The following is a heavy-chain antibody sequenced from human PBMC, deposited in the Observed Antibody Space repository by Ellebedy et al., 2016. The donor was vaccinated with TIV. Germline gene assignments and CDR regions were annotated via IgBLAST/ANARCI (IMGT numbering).Heavy chain of an antibody. V-gene: IGHV4-30-4*01. CDR3: ARTEYSDILTGYSVFDY. CDR1: GGSISNGDCY. Sequence: SETLSLTXTASGGSISNGDCYWSWIRQAPGKGLEWIGYIYYSGSTKYNPSLKSRITISVDTSKNQFSLNLRSVTAADTAVYYCARTEYSDILTGYSVFDYWGQGTLVSVSS. J-gene: IGHJ4*02. D-gene: IGHD3-9*01. CDR2: IYYSGST.